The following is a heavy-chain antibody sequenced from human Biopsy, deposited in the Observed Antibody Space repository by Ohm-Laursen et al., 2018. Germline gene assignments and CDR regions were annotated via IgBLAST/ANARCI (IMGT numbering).Heavy chain of an antibody. CDR1: GDSLTSGPEN. J-gene: IGHJ4*02. CDR2: IYSGGNT. CDR3: ARGRRASGWPYFDN. V-gene: IGHV4-61*01. D-gene: IGHD6-19*01. Sequence: TLTLTCTVSGDSLTSGPENWSWIRQSPGQGLEYIGFIYSGGNTNYNPSLKNRVTMSVDTSKNQFYLKLYSVTAADTAVYYCARGRRASGWPYFDNWGQGALVIVSP.